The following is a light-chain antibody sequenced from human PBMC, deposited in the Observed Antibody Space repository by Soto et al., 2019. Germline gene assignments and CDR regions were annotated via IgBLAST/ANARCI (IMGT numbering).Light chain of an antibody. CDR1: QSVSSTY. CDR3: QRYGSSPPFT. V-gene: IGKV3-20*01. J-gene: IGKJ3*01. Sequence: EIVLTQSPGTLSLSPGERTTLSCRASQSVSSTYLAWYQQKPGQAPRLLIYGATNRATAIPDRFTGGGSGTDFTLPISRVEPEDFAVYYCQRYGSSPPFTFGPGPKVDI. CDR2: GAT.